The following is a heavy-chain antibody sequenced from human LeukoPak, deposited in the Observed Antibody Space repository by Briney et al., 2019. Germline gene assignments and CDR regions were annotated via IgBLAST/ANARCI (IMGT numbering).Heavy chain of an antibody. J-gene: IGHJ6*03. CDR2: ISSSSSYI. D-gene: IGHD3-3*01. V-gene: IGHV3-21*01. CDR3: ASAPFGVVTYYMDV. CDR1: GSTFSSYS. Sequence: PGGSLRLSCAASGSTFSSYSMNWVRQAPGKGLEWVSSISSSSSYIYYADSVKGRFTISRDNAKNSLYLQMNSLRAEDTAVYYCASAPFGVVTYYMDVWGKGTTVTVSS.